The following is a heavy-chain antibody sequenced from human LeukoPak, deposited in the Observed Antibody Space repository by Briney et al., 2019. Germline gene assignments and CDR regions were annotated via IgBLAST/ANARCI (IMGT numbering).Heavy chain of an antibody. D-gene: IGHD5-24*01. CDR3: ARPHKRWLQSSFDY. CDR2: IWYDGSNK. Sequence: GGSLRLSCAASGFTFSSYGMHWVRQAPGKGLEWVAVIWYDGSNKYYADSVKGRFTISRDNSKNTLYLQMNSLTAADTAVYYCARPHKRWLQSSFDYWGQGTLVTVSS. CDR1: GFTFSSYG. V-gene: IGHV3-33*01. J-gene: IGHJ4*02.